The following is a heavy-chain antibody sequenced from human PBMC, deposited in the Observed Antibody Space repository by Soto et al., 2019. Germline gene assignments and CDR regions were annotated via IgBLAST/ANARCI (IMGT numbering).Heavy chain of an antibody. J-gene: IGHJ4*02. CDR3: ARGWGGIFAS. Sequence: QVQLQQWGAGLLKPSETLSLTCAVYGGSFSGYYWNWIRQPPGKGLEWIGEINHSGSTNYNPSLKIRVTISVDTPKNQFPRKLSSGPAADTAVYSGARGWGGIFASWGQETLVT. CDR2: INHSGST. V-gene: IGHV4-34*01. CDR1: GGSFSGYY. D-gene: IGHD7-27*01.